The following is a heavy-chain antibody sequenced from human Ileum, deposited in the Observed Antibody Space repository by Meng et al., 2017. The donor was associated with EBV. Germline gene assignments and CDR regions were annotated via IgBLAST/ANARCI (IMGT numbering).Heavy chain of an antibody. CDR2: INHSGST. D-gene: IGHD3-10*01. V-gene: IGHV4-34*01. J-gene: IGHJ4*02. CDR1: GGSFSGYY. Sequence: QVQLRQWGAGLLKPSETLSLTCAVYGGSFSGYYWSWIRQSPGKGLEWIGEINHSGSTNYNPSLKSRVTISVDTSKNQFSLKLSSVTAADTAVYYCARGNKVSDRGFDYWGQGTLVTVSS. CDR3: ARGNKVSDRGFDY.